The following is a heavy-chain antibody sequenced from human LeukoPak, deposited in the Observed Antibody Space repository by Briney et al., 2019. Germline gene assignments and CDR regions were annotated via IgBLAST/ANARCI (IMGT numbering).Heavy chain of an antibody. CDR2: IYYSGST. D-gene: IGHD3-10*01. CDR3: ARDRGGLDAFDI. CDR1: GGSISSYY. V-gene: IGHV4-59*12. J-gene: IGHJ3*02. Sequence: SETLSLTCTVSGGSISSYYWSWIRQPPGKGLEWIGYIYYSGSTNYNPSLKSRVTISVHTSNNQFSLNLNSVTAADTAVYYCARDRGGLDAFDIWGQGTMVTVSS.